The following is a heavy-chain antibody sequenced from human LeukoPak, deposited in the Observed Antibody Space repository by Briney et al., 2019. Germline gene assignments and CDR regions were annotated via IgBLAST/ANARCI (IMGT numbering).Heavy chain of an antibody. J-gene: IGHJ3*02. Sequence: SETLSLTCAVSGYSISSGYYWGWIRQPPGKGLEWIGSIYHSGSTYYNPSLKSRVTISVDTSKNQFSLKLSSVTAADTAVYYYARQQRDFWSGYHPHAFDIWGQGTMVTVSS. D-gene: IGHD3-3*01. CDR3: ARQQRDFWSGYHPHAFDI. CDR2: IYHSGST. CDR1: GYSISSGYY. V-gene: IGHV4-38-2*01.